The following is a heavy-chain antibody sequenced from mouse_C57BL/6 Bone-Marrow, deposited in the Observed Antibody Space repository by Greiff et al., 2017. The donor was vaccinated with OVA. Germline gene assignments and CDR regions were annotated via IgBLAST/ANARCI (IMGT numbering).Heavy chain of an antibody. CDR3: ARHEDYYDSSYYDAMDY. J-gene: IGHJ4*01. CDR1: GYTFTEYT. Sequence: VQLQQSGAELVKPGASVKLSCKASGYTFTEYTIHWVKQRSGQGLEWIGWFYPGSGSIKYNEKFKDKATLTADKSSSTVYMELSSLTSEDSAVYFCARHEDYYDSSYYDAMDYWGQGTSVTVSS. V-gene: IGHV1-62-2*01. D-gene: IGHD1-1*01. CDR2: FYPGSGSI.